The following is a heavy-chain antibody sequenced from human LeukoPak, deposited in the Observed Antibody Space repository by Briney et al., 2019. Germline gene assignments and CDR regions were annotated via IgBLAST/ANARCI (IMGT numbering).Heavy chain of an antibody. CDR3: AKDRGTMIVVVIKGAFDI. D-gene: IGHD3-22*01. Sequence: PGGSLRLSCAASGFTFSSYAMSWVRQAPGKGLEWVSAISGSGGSTYYADSVKGRFTISRDNSKNTLYLQMNSLRAEDTAVYYCAKDRGTMIVVVIKGAFDIWGQGTMVTVSS. J-gene: IGHJ3*02. CDR1: GFTFSSYA. CDR2: ISGSGGST. V-gene: IGHV3-23*01.